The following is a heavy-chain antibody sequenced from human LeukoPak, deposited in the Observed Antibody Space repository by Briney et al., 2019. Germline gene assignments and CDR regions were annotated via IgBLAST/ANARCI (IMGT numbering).Heavy chain of an antibody. CDR2: IYSGGST. CDR3: ARDPYTSSWYWAFDI. Sequence: GGSLRLSRTASGLTVSGNYMTWVRQAPGKGLEWVSVIYSGGSTYYADSVKGRFTISRDSSKNTLYLQMNSLRPEDTAVYYCARDPYTSSWYWAFDIWGQGTMVTVSS. CDR1: GLTVSGNY. J-gene: IGHJ3*02. V-gene: IGHV3-66*02. D-gene: IGHD6-13*01.